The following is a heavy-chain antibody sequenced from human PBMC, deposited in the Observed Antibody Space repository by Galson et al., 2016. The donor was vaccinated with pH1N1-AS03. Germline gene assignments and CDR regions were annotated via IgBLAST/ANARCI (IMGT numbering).Heavy chain of an antibody. CDR3: ARDLSGEGSPVGYAMVV. CDR2: ISSSGSHI. Sequence: SLRLSCADSGSTFSLKSMNWVRQAPGKGLEWISSISSSGSHIYYADSVKGRFTISRDNAKNSLYLQMNSLRDEDTAVYYCARDLSGEGSPVGYAMVVWGPGTTVTVSS. J-gene: IGHJ6*02. D-gene: IGHD1-26*01. CDR1: GSTFSLKS. V-gene: IGHV3-21*01.